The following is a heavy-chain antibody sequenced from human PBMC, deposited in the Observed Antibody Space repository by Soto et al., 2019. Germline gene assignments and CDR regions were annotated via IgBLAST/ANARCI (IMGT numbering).Heavy chain of an antibody. CDR1: GFTFSSYS. CDR3: ARDREGDGYNFDY. CDR2: ISGSSSII. V-gene: IGHV3-48*01. D-gene: IGHD5-12*01. J-gene: IGHJ4*02. Sequence: EVQLVESGGGLVQPGGSLRLSCAASGFTFSSYSMNWVRQAPGKGLEWLSYISGSSSIIHYADSVKGRFTISRDNAKNSLNLQMNSRRAEDTAVYYCARDREGDGYNFDYWGQGTLVTVSS.